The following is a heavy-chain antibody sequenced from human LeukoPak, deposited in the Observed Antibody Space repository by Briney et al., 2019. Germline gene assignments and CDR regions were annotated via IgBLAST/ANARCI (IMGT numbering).Heavy chain of an antibody. CDR1: GYTFTSYG. Sequence: ASVKVSCKASGYTFTSYGISWVRQAPGQGLEWMGCISAYNGNTNYAQKLQGRVTMTTDTSTSTAYMELRSLRSDDTAVYYCAREGYYDILTGYLSIEDYWGQGTLVTVSS. J-gene: IGHJ4*02. D-gene: IGHD3-9*01. CDR2: ISAYNGNT. CDR3: AREGYYDILTGYLSIEDY. V-gene: IGHV1-18*01.